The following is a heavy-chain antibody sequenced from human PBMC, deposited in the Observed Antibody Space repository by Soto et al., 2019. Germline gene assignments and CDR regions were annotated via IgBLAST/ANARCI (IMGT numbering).Heavy chain of an antibody. D-gene: IGHD6-19*01. CDR1: GFTFSSYG. CDR3: AKDPMYSSGWYGSLDY. Sequence: LRLSCAASGFTFSSYGMHWVRQAPGKGLEWVAVIWYDGSKKYYGDSVTGRFTISRDNSKNTLYLQMNSLRAEDTAVYYCAKDPMYSSGWYGSLDYWGQGTLVTVSS. J-gene: IGHJ4*02. CDR2: IWYDGSKK. V-gene: IGHV3-33*06.